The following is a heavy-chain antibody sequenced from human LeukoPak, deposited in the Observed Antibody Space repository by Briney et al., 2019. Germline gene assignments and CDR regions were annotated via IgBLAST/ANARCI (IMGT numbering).Heavy chain of an antibody. V-gene: IGHV4-39*01. D-gene: IGHD7-27*01. CDR3: ARRLTGVLSFDY. J-gene: IGHJ4*02. Sequence: SETLSLTCTVSGGSISNNNYYWGWIRQPPGKGLEWIGSIYYSGSTYYNPSLKSRVTISVDTSKNQFSLKLSSVTAADTAVYYCARRLTGVLSFDYWGQGTLVTVSS. CDR1: GGSISNNNYY. CDR2: IYYSGST.